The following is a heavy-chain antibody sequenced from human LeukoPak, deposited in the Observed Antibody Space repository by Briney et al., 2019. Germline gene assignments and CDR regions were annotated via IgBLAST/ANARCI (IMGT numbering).Heavy chain of an antibody. CDR2: IYHSGST. Sequence: SQTLSLTCTVSGGSISSGCYYWSWILQPPGKGLEWIGYIYHSGSTYYNPSLKSRVTISVDTSKNQFSLKLSSVTAADTAVYYCARRGSGYGAFDIWGQGTMVTVSS. V-gene: IGHV4-30-2*01. J-gene: IGHJ3*02. CDR3: ARRGSGYGAFDI. CDR1: GGSISSGCYY. D-gene: IGHD3-3*01.